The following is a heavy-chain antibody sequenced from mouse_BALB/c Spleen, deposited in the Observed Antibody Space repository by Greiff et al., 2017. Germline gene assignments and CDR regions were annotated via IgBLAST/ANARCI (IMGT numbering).Heavy chain of an antibody. J-gene: IGHJ4*01. CDR1: GYTFTSYV. V-gene: IGHV1-14*01. CDR2: INPYNDGT. CDR3: ARSGGNYVNAMDY. Sequence: EVQLQESGPELVKPGASVKMSCKASGYTFTSYVMHWVKQKPGQGLEWIGYINPYNDGTKYNEKFKGKATLTSDKSSSTAYMELSSLTSEDSAVYYCARSGGNYVNAMDYWGQGTSVTVSS. D-gene: IGHD2-1*01.